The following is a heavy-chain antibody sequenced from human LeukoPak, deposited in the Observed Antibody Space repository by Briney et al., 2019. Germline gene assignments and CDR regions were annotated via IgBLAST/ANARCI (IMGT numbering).Heavy chain of an antibody. CDR3: AREVGSYGSEYFDL. CDR2: INPNSGGT. V-gene: IGHV1-2*02. CDR1: GYTFTGYY. J-gene: IGHJ2*01. D-gene: IGHD3-10*01. Sequence: ASVKVSCKASGYTFTGYYMHWVRQAPGQGLEWMGWINPNSGGTNYAQKFQGRVTMTRDTSISTAYMELRSLRPDDTAVYYCAREVGSYGSEYFDLWGRGTLVTVSS.